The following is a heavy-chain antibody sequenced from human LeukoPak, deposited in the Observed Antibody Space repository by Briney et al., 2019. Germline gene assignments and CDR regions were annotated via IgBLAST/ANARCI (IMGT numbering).Heavy chain of an antibody. V-gene: IGHV3-23*01. J-gene: IGHJ4*02. Sequence: GGSLRLSCAASGFTFTDHFMDWVRQAPGKGLEWVSGISGSGTSTYYADSVKGRFTISRDNSKNTLYLQMNSLRAEDTAVYYCASRNYYDSSGYYYYYFDYWGQGILVTVSS. CDR3: ASRNYYDSSGYYYYYFDY. CDR1: GFTFTDHF. D-gene: IGHD3-22*01. CDR2: ISGSGTST.